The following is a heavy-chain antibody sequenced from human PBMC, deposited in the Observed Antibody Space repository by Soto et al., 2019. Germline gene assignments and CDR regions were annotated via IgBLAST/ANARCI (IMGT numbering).Heavy chain of an antibody. J-gene: IGHJ4*02. CDR3: ARGGDSSGYYYASDY. Sequence: AETLSLTCSVSGGPIITYYWTWVRQPSGKGLEWIGRVYSSGSTTYNPSLKSRVTMSVDTSKNQFSLKLTSVTAADTAVYFCARGGDSSGYYYASDYWGQGTLVTVSS. V-gene: IGHV4-4*07. CDR2: VYSSGST. CDR1: GGPIITYY. D-gene: IGHD3-22*01.